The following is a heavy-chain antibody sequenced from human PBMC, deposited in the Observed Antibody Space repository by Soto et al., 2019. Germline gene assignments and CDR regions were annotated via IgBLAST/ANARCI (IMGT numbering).Heavy chain of an antibody. V-gene: IGHV1-2*04. CDR2: INPNSGGT. CDR1: GYTFTGYY. Sequence: ASVKVSCKASGYTFTGYYMHWVRQAPGQGLEWMGWINPNSGGTNYAQKFQGWVTMTRDTSISTAYMELSRLRSDDTAVYYCVRGYCSGGSCPDAFDIWGQGTMVTVSS. D-gene: IGHD2-15*01. J-gene: IGHJ3*02. CDR3: VRGYCSGGSCPDAFDI.